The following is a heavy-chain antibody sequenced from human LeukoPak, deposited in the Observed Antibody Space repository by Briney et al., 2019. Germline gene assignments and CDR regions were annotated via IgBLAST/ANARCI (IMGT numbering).Heavy chain of an antibody. CDR1: GYTFTGYY. Sequence: GASVKVSCKASGYTFTGYYMHWVRQAPGQGLEWMGWINPNSGGTNYAQKFQGRVTMTRDTSISTAYMELSRLRSDDTAVYYCARDHPLKYYYFWSGYYTPYNWFDPWGQGTLVTVSS. D-gene: IGHD3-3*01. J-gene: IGHJ5*02. V-gene: IGHV1-2*02. CDR3: ARDHPLKYYYFWSGYYTPYNWFDP. CDR2: INPNSGGT.